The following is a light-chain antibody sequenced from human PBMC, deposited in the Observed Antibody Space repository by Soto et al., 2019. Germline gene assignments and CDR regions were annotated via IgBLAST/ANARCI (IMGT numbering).Light chain of an antibody. Sequence: GLSQSPGALSLSPGERATLSCRASQSFSNNYLAWYQQKPGQAPRLLIYGASNRATGIPDRFSGSGSGTDFTLTISRLEPEDFAVYYCQQYGSSGTFGQGTKVDI. CDR1: QSFSNNY. J-gene: IGKJ1*01. V-gene: IGKV3-20*01. CDR2: GAS. CDR3: QQYGSSGT.